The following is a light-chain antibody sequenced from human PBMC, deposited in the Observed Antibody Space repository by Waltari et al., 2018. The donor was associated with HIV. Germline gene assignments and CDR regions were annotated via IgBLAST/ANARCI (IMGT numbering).Light chain of an antibody. Sequence: SYEVTQPPSVSVSPGQTASLTCSGDKLGDKYACWYQQRPGQSPVLVIYQDSKRPSAIPERFSGSNSGNTATLTISGTQAMDEADYYCQAWDSSTVVFGGGTKLTVL. CDR2: QDS. CDR1: KLGDKY. V-gene: IGLV3-1*01. CDR3: QAWDSSTVV. J-gene: IGLJ2*01.